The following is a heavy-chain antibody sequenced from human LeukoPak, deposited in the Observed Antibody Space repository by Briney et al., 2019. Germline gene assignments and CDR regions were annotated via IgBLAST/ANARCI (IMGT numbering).Heavy chain of an antibody. D-gene: IGHD1-14*01. CDR1: GYTFVRHG. V-gene: IGHV1-18*01. J-gene: IGHJ4*02. Sequence: ASVMVSCRASGYTFVRHGVNWVRQAPGQGLEWMGWISAYDAKTHYAERLQGRVTMTRDISASTVYMELRSLTSDDTAVYYCARDSRSPGPVFSDYWGQGTLVTASS. CDR2: ISAYDAKT. CDR3: ARDSRSPGPVFSDY.